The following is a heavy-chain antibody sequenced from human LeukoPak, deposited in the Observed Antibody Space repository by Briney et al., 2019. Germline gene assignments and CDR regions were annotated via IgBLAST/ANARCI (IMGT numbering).Heavy chain of an antibody. V-gene: IGHV1-46*01. CDR1: GYTFTSYA. J-gene: IGHJ4*02. CDR2: INPSGGST. D-gene: IGHD2-21*02. CDR3: ARGWLERAVVVTADLDY. Sequence: GASVKVSCKASGYTFTSYAMNWARQAPGQGLEWMGIINPSGGSTSYAQKFQGRVTMTRDTSTSTVYMELSSLRSEDTAVYYCARGWLERAVVVTADLDYWGQGTLVTVSS.